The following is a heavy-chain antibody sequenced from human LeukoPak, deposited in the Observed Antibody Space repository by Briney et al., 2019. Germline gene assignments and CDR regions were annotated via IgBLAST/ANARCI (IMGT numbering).Heavy chain of an antibody. CDR2: ISYDGSNK. CDR1: GFTFSSYA. CDR3: ARDNFDWRPLDC. D-gene: IGHD3-9*01. Sequence: GGSLRLSCAASGFTFSSYAMHWVRQAPGKGLEWVAVISYDGSNKYYADSVKGRFTISRDNSKNTLYLQMNSLRGEDTAVYYCARDNFDWRPLDCWGQGTLVTVSS. J-gene: IGHJ4*02. V-gene: IGHV3-30-3*01.